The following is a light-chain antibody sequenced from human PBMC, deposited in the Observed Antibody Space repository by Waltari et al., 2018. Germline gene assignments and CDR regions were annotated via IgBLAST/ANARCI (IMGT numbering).Light chain of an antibody. CDR2: GKN. CDR1: SLRSYY. V-gene: IGLV3-19*01. Sequence: SSELTQDPAVSVALGQTVRITCQGDSLRSYYASWYQQKPGQAPVLVIYGKNNRPSGIPDRFSGSSSGNTVSLTITGAQAEDEADYDCNSRDSSGNIYVVFGGGTKLTVL. CDR3: NSRDSSGNIYVV. J-gene: IGLJ2*01.